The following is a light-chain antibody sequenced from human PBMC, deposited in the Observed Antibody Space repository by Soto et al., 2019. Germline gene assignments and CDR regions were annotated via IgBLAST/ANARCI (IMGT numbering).Light chain of an antibody. CDR1: QSVSNF. J-gene: IGKJ1*01. V-gene: IGKV3-20*01. CDR2: DAS. CDR3: QQYGSSSWT. Sequence: EIVLTQSPATLSLSPGERATLTCRASQSVSNFLAWYQHKPGQAPRLLIYDASIRATGVPARFSGSGSGTDFTLTISRLEPEDFAVYYCQQYGSSSWTFGPGTKVDIK.